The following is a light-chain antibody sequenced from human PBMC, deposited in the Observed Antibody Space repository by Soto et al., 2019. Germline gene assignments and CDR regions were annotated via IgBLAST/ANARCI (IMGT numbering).Light chain of an antibody. Sequence: QSALTQPASVSGSPGQSITSSCSGTSNDVGSFNLVSWYQQHPGKVPKLMIYEATKRPSGVSNRFSGSKSGNTASMTISGLQAEDEADYYCCSYARSSTVVFGGGTKLTVL. CDR2: EAT. CDR1: SNDVGSFNL. J-gene: IGLJ2*01. CDR3: CSYARSSTVV. V-gene: IGLV2-23*01.